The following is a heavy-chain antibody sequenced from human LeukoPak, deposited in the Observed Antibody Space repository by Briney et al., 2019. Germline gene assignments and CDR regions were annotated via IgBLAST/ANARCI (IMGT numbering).Heavy chain of an antibody. Sequence: GGSLKLSCAASGFTLSDHYMDWVRQAPGKGLEWVGRTRNKANGYTTEYAASVRGRFTISRDESKNSLYLQMNSLKTEDTAVYFCVRVLSGEYFDLWGRGTLVTVSS. V-gene: IGHV3-72*01. CDR2: TRNKANGYTT. CDR1: GFTLSDHY. CDR3: VRVLSGEYFDL. J-gene: IGHJ2*01.